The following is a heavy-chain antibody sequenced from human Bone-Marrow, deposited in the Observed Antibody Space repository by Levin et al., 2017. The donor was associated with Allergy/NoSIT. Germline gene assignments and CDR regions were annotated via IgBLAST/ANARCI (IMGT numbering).Heavy chain of an antibody. J-gene: IGHJ6*02. Sequence: PGGSLRLSCAASGFTFSSYEMIWVRQAPAKGLEWVSKINAGGVTTHYAASVKGRFTVSRDDARNSLYLQMSSLRAEDTAVYYCARRLPYYGMDVWGQGTTVTVSS. CDR3: ARRLPYYGMDV. V-gene: IGHV3-48*03. CDR2: INAGGVTT. CDR1: GFTFSSYE.